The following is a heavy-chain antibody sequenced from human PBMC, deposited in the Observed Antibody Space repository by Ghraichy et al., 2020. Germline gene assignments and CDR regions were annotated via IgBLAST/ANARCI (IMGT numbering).Heavy chain of an antibody. V-gene: IGHV3-15*01. J-gene: IGHJ4*02. Sequence: GGSLRLSCAASGFTFSNAWMSWVRQAPGKGLEWVGRIKSNTDGGTTEYGAPVKGRFTISRDDSKNTLYLQMNSLKTEDTAVYHCTTVDVAPGGHHGWPTTWGQGTLVTVSS. D-gene: IGHD2-2*01. CDR2: IKSNTDGGTT. CDR1: GFTFSNAW. CDR3: TTVDVAPGGHHGWPTT.